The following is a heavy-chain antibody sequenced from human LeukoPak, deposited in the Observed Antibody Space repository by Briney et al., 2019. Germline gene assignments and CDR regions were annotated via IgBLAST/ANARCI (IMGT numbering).Heavy chain of an antibody. CDR2: ISSSGSTI. CDR1: GFTFSDYY. Sequence: GGSLRLSCAVSGFTFSDYYMSWIRQAPGKGLEWISSISSSGSTIYYADSVKGRFTISRDNAKNSLYLQMNSLRAEDTAVYYCAELGITMIGGVWGKGTTVTISS. CDR3: AELGITMIGGV. D-gene: IGHD3-10*02. V-gene: IGHV3-11*04. J-gene: IGHJ6*04.